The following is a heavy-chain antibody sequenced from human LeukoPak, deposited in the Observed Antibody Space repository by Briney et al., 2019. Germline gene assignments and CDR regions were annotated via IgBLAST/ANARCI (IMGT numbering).Heavy chain of an antibody. Sequence: ASVKVSCKASGYTFTDSAINWVRQAPGQGLEWMGWINTNTGNPTYARGFTGRFVFSLDTSVSTAYLQISSLKAEDTAVYYCARDPSRYQQSPEGGYWGQGTLVTVSS. D-gene: IGHD2-2*01. CDR1: GYTFTDSA. V-gene: IGHV7-4-1*02. CDR2: INTNTGNP. J-gene: IGHJ4*02. CDR3: ARDPSRYQQSPEGGY.